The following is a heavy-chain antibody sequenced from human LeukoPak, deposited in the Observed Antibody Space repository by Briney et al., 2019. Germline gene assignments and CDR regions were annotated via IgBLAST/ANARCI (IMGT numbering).Heavy chain of an antibody. Sequence: PSETLSLTCTVSGDFLSSGDYYWGWIRQSPGKGLTWIGSIYYSGSTLYNASFESRVTMSVDTSKNQFSLKLRSVTAADTAVYYCARFCQLTTCAKFEYWGQGILVTVSS. V-gene: IGHV4-39*01. CDR1: GDFLSSGDYY. CDR2: IYYSGST. D-gene: IGHD4-17*01. CDR3: ARFCQLTTCAKFEY. J-gene: IGHJ4*02.